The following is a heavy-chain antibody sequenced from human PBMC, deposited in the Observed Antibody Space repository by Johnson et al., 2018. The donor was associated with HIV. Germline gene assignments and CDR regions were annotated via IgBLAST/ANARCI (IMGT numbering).Heavy chain of an antibody. CDR3: ARSEVTAPSPPAGAFDI. D-gene: IGHD4-23*01. J-gene: IGHJ3*02. CDR2: ISSSDST. CDR1: GLIFSRSW. Sequence: EQLVESGGGLVQPGGSLRLSCAASGLIFSRSWIHWVRQAPGKGLEWVSYISSSDSTSYADSVKGRFTISRDNAKNSLYLQMNSLRAEDTAVYYCARSEVTAPSPPAGAFDIWGQGTMVTVSS. V-gene: IGHV3-48*04.